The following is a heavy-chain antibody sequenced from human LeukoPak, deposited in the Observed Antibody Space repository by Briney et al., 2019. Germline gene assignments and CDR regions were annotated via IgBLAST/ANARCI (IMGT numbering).Heavy chain of an antibody. J-gene: IGHJ5*02. CDR1: GGTFSSYT. CDR2: IIPILGIA. V-gene: IGHV1-69*02. D-gene: IGHD6-19*01. Sequence: SVKVSCKASGGTFSSYTISWVRQAPGQGLEWMGRIIPILGIANYAQKFQGRVTITADKSTSTAYMELSSLRSEDTAMYYCASGWYSSGWYRGYNWFDPWGQGTLVTVSS. CDR3: ASGWYSSGWYRGYNWFDP.